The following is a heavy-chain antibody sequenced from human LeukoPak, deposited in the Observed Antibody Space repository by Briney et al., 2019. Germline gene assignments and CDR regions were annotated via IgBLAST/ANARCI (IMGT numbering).Heavy chain of an antibody. V-gene: IGHV3-7*01. J-gene: IGHJ4*02. CDR2: IKQDGSEK. CDR1: GFTFSSYW. D-gene: IGHD1-26*01. CDR3: AKGGGRRPGSLYYFDY. Sequence: GGSLRLSCAASGFTFSSYWMSWVRQAPGKGLEWVANIKQDGSEKYYVDSVKGRFTISRDNAKNSLYLQMNSLRAEDTAVYYCAKGGGRRPGSLYYFDYWGQGTLVTVSS.